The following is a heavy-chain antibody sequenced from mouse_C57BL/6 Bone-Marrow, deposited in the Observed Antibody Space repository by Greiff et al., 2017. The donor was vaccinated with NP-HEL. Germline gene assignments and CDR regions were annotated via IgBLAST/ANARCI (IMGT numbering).Heavy chain of an antibody. Sequence: EVTLVESGGGLLQPGGSLTLSCAASGFTFSDYGMAWVRQAPRKGPEWVAFISNLAYSIYYADTVTGRFTISRENAKNTLYLEMSSLRSEDTAMYYCARQGITTVVATYYAMDYWGQGTSVTVSS. D-gene: IGHD1-1*01. CDR3: ARQGITTVVATYYAMDY. J-gene: IGHJ4*01. CDR1: GFTFSDYG. V-gene: IGHV5-15*01. CDR2: ISNLAYSI.